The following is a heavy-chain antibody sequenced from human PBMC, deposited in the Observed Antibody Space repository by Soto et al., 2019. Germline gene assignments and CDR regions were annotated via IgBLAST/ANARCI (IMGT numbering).Heavy chain of an antibody. J-gene: IGHJ6*02. CDR1: GFTFSSYA. CDR2: ISSSGGST. Sequence: GGSLRLSCAASGFTFSSYAMSWVRQAPGKGLEWVSAISSSGGSTYYPDSVKGRFTISRDNSKNTLFLQMNSLRAEDTAVYYCTTENIVVVPGAHYYYNYGMDVWGQGTTVTVS. CDR3: TTENIVVVPGAHYYYNYGMDV. D-gene: IGHD2-2*01. V-gene: IGHV3-23*01.